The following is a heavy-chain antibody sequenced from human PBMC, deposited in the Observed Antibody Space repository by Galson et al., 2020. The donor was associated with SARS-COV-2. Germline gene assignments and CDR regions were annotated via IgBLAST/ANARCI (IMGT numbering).Heavy chain of an antibody. J-gene: IGHJ4*02. CDR3: AKGTYCSSWYIDY. V-gene: IGHV3-23*01. CDR1: VFTFSIYA. Sequence: LSLTCASSVFTFSIYAMRWVRQAPGKGLEWVSAISGSGGNTYYADGVKSRVTISRDKSKNTLYLQRNSQRAEDKAVYYCAKGTYCSSWYIDYWGQGTLVTVSS. D-gene: IGHD6-13*01. CDR2: ISGSGGNT.